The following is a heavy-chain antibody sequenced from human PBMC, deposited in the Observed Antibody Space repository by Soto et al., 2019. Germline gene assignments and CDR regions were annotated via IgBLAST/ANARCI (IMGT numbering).Heavy chain of an antibody. CDR2: IIPICGTA. CDR3: ARGRNVDIVATKGGDAFDI. J-gene: IGHJ3*02. Sequence: QVQLVQSGAEVKKPGSSVKVSCKASGGTFSSYAISWVRQAPGQGLEWMGGIIPICGTANYAQKFQGRVTITADESTSTAYKELSSLRSEDTAVYYGARGRNVDIVATKGGDAFDIWGQGTMVTVSS. D-gene: IGHD5-12*01. CDR1: GGTFSSYA. V-gene: IGHV1-69*01.